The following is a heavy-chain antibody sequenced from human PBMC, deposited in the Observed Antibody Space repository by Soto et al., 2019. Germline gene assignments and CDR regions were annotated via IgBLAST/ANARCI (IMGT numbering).Heavy chain of an antibody. CDR1: GGSITGYD. J-gene: IGHJ4*02. CDR2: VYYTGRT. Sequence: SETLSLTCPVSGGSITGYDWTWIRQPPGKGLEWIGYVYYTGRTSYNPSLNSRVTISVDTSKNQFSLKLSSVTAADTAVYYCARGPSITMVRGVIDYWGQGTLVTVSS. CDR3: ARGPSITMVRGVIDY. D-gene: IGHD3-10*01. V-gene: IGHV4-59*12.